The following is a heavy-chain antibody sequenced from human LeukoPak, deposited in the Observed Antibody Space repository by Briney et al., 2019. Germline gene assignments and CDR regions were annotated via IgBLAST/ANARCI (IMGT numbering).Heavy chain of an antibody. V-gene: IGHV1-8*03. J-gene: IGHJ4*02. CDR1: GYTFTTYD. CDR3: ARAVAVAGIYGSTDYCDY. Sequence: ASVTVSCKASGYTFTTYDINWVRQATGQGLEWMGWVNPNTGETGYAQKFQGRVTLSTNTSINTAYLELRSLTSEDTAVYYCARAVAVAGIYGSTDYCDYWGQGTLVTVSS. CDR2: VNPNTGET. D-gene: IGHD6-19*01.